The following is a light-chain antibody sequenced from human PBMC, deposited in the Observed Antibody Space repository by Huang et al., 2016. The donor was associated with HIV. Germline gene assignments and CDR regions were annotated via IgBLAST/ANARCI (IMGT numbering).Light chain of an antibody. Sequence: DIHMTQSPSSLSASVGDRVTITCRASQGITNSLAWYQQKPGEAPKLLLYGASRLESGVPSRCSGSGSGTDYTLTISSLRPEDCATYYCQQYYTTPWTFGQGTKVEIK. CDR3: QQYYTTPWT. CDR2: GAS. CDR1: QGITNS. J-gene: IGKJ1*01. V-gene: IGKV1-NL1*01.